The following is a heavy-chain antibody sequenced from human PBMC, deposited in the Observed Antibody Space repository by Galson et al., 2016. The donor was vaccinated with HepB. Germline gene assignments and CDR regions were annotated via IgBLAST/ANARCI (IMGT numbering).Heavy chain of an antibody. J-gene: IGHJ4*02. V-gene: IGHV3-7*03. CDR2: MKQDGSQE. CDR3: ARNHFDY. Sequence: SLRLSCAVSGFTFSDYWMGWVRQSPGRGLEWVATMKQDGSQETYGDSLRGRFKISRDNTKKSLYLQMNNLEVEDTAVYYCARNHFDYWGQGTLVTVSP. CDR1: GFTFSDYW.